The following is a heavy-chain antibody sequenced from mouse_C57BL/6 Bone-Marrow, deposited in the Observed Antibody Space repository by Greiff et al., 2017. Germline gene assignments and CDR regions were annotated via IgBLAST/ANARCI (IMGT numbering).Heavy chain of an antibody. Sequence: VQLQQSGAELVRPGASVTLSCKASGYTFTDYEMHWVKQTPVHGLEWIGAIDPETGGTAYNQKFKGKAILTADKSSSTAYMALRSLTSEDCAFYYCTQTPHYYDLSWCFDGWGTGTTVTVSS. CDR3: TQTPHYYDLSWCFDG. CDR2: IDPETGGT. V-gene: IGHV1-15*01. J-gene: IGHJ1*03. D-gene: IGHD2-4*01. CDR1: GYTFTDYE.